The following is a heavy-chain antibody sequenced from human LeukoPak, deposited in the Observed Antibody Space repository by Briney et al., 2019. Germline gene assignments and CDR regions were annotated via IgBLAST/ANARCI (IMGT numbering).Heavy chain of an antibody. CDR3: ARPGAADSSGWYPY. D-gene: IGHD6-19*01. Sequence: SVKVSCKASGGTFSSYAISWVRQAPGQGLEWMGRIIPILGIANYAQRFQGRVTITADKSTSTAYMELSSLRSEDTAVYYCARPGAADSSGWYPYWGQGTLVTVSS. CDR1: GGTFSSYA. V-gene: IGHV1-69*04. CDR2: IIPILGIA. J-gene: IGHJ4*02.